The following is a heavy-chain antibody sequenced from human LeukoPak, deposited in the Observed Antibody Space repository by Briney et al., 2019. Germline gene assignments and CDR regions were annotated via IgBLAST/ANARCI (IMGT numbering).Heavy chain of an antibody. V-gene: IGHV1-69*06. Sequence: SVKVSCKASGGTFRNYAIGWVRQSPGQGLEWMGGVIPIFSTANYAQKFRGRVTITADRSTSTAYMELSSLRSEDTAVYYCARDRSLYSSTWYVPRGGFDIWGQGTMVTVSS. CDR3: ARDRSLYSSTWYVPRGGFDI. J-gene: IGHJ3*02. D-gene: IGHD6-13*01. CDR1: GGTFRNYA. CDR2: VIPIFSTA.